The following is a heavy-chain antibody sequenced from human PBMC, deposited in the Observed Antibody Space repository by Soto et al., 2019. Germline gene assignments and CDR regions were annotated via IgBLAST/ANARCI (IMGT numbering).Heavy chain of an antibody. Sequence: QVQLQESGPGLVKPSQTLSLTCTVSGGSISSGGYYWSWIRQHPGKGLEWIGYIYYSGSTYYNPSLKSQVTKSVDTSKNQFSLKLSSVTAADTAVYYWARDRIGSGYVFDPWGQGTLVTVSS. CDR1: GGSISSGGYY. V-gene: IGHV4-31*01. J-gene: IGHJ5*02. CDR3: ARDRIGSGYVFDP. CDR2: IYYSGST. D-gene: IGHD3-22*01.